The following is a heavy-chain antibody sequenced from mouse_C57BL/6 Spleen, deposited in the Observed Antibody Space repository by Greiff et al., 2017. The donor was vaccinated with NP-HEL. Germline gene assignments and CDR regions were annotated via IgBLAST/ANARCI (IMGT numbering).Heavy chain of an antibody. CDR1: GFTFSDYG. Sequence: EVKLMESGGGLVKPGGSLKLSCAASGFTFSDYGMHWVRQAPEKGLEWVAYISSGSSTIYYADTVKGRFTISRDNAKNTLFLQMTSLRSEDTAMYYCARNGLTAMDYWGQGTSVTVSS. CDR2: ISSGSSTI. V-gene: IGHV5-17*01. CDR3: ARNGLTAMDY. J-gene: IGHJ4*01.